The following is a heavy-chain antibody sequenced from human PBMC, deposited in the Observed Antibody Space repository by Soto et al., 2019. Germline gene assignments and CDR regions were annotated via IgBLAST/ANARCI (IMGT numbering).Heavy chain of an antibody. D-gene: IGHD2-8*01. J-gene: IGHJ4*02. CDR3: AKEIFSAAYAATSAFDL. V-gene: IGHV3-23*01. CDR1: GFPFSSNA. CDR2: VDGSGGDT. Sequence: PGGSLRLSCAASGFPFSSNAMGWLRQAPGAGPEWVAFVDGSGGDTSYAESVKGSFTISRDNSDNSLFLHMNSLRAEDTGRYFCAKEIFSAAYAATSAFDLWGQGT.